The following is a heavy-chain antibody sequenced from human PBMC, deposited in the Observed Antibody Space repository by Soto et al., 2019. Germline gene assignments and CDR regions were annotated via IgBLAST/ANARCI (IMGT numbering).Heavy chain of an antibody. Sequence: EVQLVESGGGLVQPGGSLRLSCAASGFTFSNSWMSWVRQAPGKGLEWLGTIKKDGGGENTVDSVRGRFRISRDNAEHALYLQRTSLRVAYTAVYYCARDRGPPDYHYYGMDVWGQGTTVTDSS. CDR1: GFTFSNSW. D-gene: IGHD3-10*01. V-gene: IGHV3-7*01. J-gene: IGHJ6*02. CDR2: IKKDGGGE. CDR3: ARDRGPPDYHYYGMDV.